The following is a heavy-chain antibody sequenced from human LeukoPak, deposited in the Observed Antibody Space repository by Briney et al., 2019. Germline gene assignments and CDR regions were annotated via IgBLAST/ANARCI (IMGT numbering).Heavy chain of an antibody. Sequence: GSSVTVSCQASGYTFTGYYMHWVRQAPGQGLEWMGWINPNSGGTNYAQKFQGRVTMTRDTSISTAYMELSRLRSDDTAVYYCARAGWGYSSSWDYYYYMDVWGKGTTVTVSS. V-gene: IGHV1-2*02. CDR1: GYTFTGYY. CDR2: INPNSGGT. D-gene: IGHD6-13*01. CDR3: ARAGWGYSSSWDYYYYMDV. J-gene: IGHJ6*03.